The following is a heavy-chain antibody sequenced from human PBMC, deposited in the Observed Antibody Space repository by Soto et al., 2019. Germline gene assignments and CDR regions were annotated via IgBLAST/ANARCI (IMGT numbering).Heavy chain of an antibody. J-gene: IGHJ4*02. D-gene: IGHD3-22*01. Sequence: ASVKVSCKASGYTFTGYYMHWVRQAPGQGLEWMGWINPNSGGTNYAQKFQGWVTMTRDTSISTAYMELSRLRSDDTAVYYCAREAYYDSSGLGYWGQGTLVTVSS. CDR1: GYTFTGYY. CDR2: INPNSGGT. CDR3: AREAYYDSSGLGY. V-gene: IGHV1-2*04.